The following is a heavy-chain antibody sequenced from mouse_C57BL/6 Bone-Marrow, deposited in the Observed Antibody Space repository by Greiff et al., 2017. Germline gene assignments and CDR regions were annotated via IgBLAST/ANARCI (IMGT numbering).Heavy chain of an antibody. D-gene: IGHD4-1*01. CDR1: GYTFTSYW. J-gene: IGHJ2*01. V-gene: IGHV1-69*01. CDR3: ARDWYFDY. Sequence: QQSCQASGYTFTSYWMHWVKQSPGQGLEWIGEIDPSDSYTNYNQKFKGKSTLTVDKYSSTAYMQLSSLTSEDSAVYYCARDWYFDYWGQGTTLTVSS. CDR2: IDPSDSYT.